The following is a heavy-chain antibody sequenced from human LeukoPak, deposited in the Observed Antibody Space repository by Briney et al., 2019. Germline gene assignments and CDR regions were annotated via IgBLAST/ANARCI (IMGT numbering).Heavy chain of an antibody. J-gene: IGHJ6*02. CDR2: ISGSGGST. Sequence: GGSLRLSCAASGFTFSSYAMSWVRQAPGKGRVWVSAISGSGGSTYYADSVKGRFTISRDNSKNTLNLQMNSLRAEDTAVYYCAKEEYDSSGYFGYYGMDVWGQGTTVTVSS. CDR3: AKEEYDSSGYFGYYGMDV. D-gene: IGHD3-22*01. CDR1: GFTFSSYA. V-gene: IGHV3-23*01.